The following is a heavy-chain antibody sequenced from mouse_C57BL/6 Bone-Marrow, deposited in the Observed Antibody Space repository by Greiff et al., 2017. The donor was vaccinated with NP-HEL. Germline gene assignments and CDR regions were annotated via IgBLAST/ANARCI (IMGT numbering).Heavy chain of an antibody. V-gene: IGHV5-17*01. CDR2: ISSGSSTI. J-gene: IGHJ3*01. CDR1: GFTFSDYG. Sequence: DVHLVESGGGLVKPGGSLKLSCAASGFTFSDYGMHWVRQAPEKGLEWVAYISSGSSTIYYADTVKGRFTISRDNAKNTLFLQMTSLRSEDTAMYYCARTLGQGRFAYWGQGTLVTVSA. CDR3: ARTLGQGRFAY. D-gene: IGHD4-1*01.